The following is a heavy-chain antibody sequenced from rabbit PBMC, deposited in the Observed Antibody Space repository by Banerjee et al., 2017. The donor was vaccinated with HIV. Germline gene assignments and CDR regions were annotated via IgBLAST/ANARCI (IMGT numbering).Heavy chain of an antibody. J-gene: IGHJ4*01. CDR3: ARDVDSDIALDYLNL. CDR2: IVAGSSGRT. D-gene: IGHD2-1*01. V-gene: IGHV1S40*01. CDR1: GFDFSSNT. Sequence: QSLEESGGDLVKPGASLALTCTASGFDFSSNTMCWVRQAPGKGLEWIACIVAGSSGRTAYASWAKGRFTISKTSSTTVTLQMTSLTDADTATYFCARDVDSDIALDYLNLWGPGTLVTVS.